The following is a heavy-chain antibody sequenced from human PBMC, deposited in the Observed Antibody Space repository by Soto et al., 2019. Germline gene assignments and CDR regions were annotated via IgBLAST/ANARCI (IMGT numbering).Heavy chain of an antibody. J-gene: IGHJ4*02. CDR1: GGSISSGGYS. V-gene: IGHV4-30-2*01. CDR3: ARGPRYCSGGSCYPYYFDY. D-gene: IGHD2-15*01. CDR2: IYHSGST. Sequence: QLQLQESGSGLVKPSQTLSLTCAVSGGSISSGGYSWSWIRQPPGKGLEWIGYIYHSGSTYYNPSLKSRVSISVDRSKNQFSLKLSSVTAADTAVYYCARGPRYCSGGSCYPYYFDYWGQGTLVTVSS.